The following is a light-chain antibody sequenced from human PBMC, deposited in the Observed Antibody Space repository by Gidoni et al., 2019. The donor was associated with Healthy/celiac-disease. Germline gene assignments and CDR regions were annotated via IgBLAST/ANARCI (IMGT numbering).Light chain of an antibody. V-gene: IGKV3-15*01. J-gene: IGKJ3*01. CDR1: QSVSIN. CDR3: QQYNNWPQFT. Sequence: IVMTPSPATLSVSPGERATLSCRASQSVSINLAWYQQKPGQAPRLLIDGASPSATGIPARCSGSGSGKELTITISSLQYEDFAVYYCQQYNNWPQFTFGPGTKVDIK. CDR2: GAS.